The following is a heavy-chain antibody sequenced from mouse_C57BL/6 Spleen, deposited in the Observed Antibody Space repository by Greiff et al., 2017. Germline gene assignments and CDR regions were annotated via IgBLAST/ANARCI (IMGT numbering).Heavy chain of an antibody. J-gene: IGHJ1*03. CDR3: TTGTGSWYFDV. CDR2: IDPENGDT. Sequence: VQLQQSGAELVRPGASVKLSCKASGFNIKDDYMHWVKQRPEQGLEWIGWIDPENGDTEYASKFQGKATITADTSSNTAYLQLSSLTSEDTAVYYCTTGTGSWYFDVWGTGTTVTVSS. V-gene: IGHV14-4*01. D-gene: IGHD4-1*01. CDR1: GFNIKDDY.